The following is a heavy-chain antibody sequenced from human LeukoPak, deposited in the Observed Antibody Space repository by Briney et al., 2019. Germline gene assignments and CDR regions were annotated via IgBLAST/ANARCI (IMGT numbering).Heavy chain of an antibody. CDR3: ARDSPLNYYDSSGYYWDY. CDR2: INTNTGNP. V-gene: IGHV7-4-1*02. Sequence: ASVKVSCKASGYSFTNYPLNWVRQAPGHGPEWMGWINTNTGNPTYAQGFTGRFVFSLDTSVSTAYLQISSLKAEDTAVYYCARDSPLNYYDSSGYYWDYWGQGTLVTVSS. D-gene: IGHD3-22*01. CDR1: GYSFTNYP. J-gene: IGHJ4*02.